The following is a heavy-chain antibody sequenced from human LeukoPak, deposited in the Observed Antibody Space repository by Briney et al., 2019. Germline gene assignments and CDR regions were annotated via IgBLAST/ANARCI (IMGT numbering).Heavy chain of an antibody. D-gene: IGHD7-27*01. CDR1: GFTFSGCG. Sequence: PGGSLRLSCAASGFTFSGCGMHWVRQAPGKGLEWVAFIWYDGRDRYYVDSVKGRFTISRDNSKNTLYLQMNSLRAEDTAVYYCAKWELGIDQYFDYWGQGTLVTVSS. V-gene: IGHV3-30*02. CDR3: AKWELGIDQYFDY. CDR2: IWYDGRDR. J-gene: IGHJ4*02.